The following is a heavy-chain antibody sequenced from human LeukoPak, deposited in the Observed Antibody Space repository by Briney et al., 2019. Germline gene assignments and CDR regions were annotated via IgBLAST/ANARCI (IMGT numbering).Heavy chain of an antibody. J-gene: IGHJ4*02. CDR3: ARMGVVVPAAMRVQAFFDY. CDR2: INHSGST. Sequence: SETLSLTCAVYGGSFSGYYWSWIRQPPGKGLEWIGEINHSGSTNYNPSLKSRVTISVDTSKNQFSLKLSSVTAADTAVYYCARMGVVVPAAMRVQAFFDYWGQGTLVTVSS. V-gene: IGHV4-34*01. CDR1: GGSFSGYY. D-gene: IGHD2-2*01.